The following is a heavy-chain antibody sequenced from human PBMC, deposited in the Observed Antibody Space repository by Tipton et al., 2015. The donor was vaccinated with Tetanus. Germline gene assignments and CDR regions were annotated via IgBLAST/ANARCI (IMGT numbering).Heavy chain of an antibody. D-gene: IGHD2-15*01. Sequence: TLSLTCAVYGGSFSGYYWSWIRQPPGKGLEWIGEINHSGSTNYNPSLKSRVTISVDTSKNQFSLKLSSVTAADTAVYYCARRRFIAVVVAATYWFDPWGQGTLVTVSS. CDR3: ARRRFIAVVVAATYWFDP. V-gene: IGHV4-34*01. CDR1: GGSFSGYY. CDR2: INHSGST. J-gene: IGHJ5*02.